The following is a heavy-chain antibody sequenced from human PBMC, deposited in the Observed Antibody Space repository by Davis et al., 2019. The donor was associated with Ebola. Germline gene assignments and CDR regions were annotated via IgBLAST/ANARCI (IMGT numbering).Heavy chain of an antibody. CDR3: ARQSLDFDY. CDR1: GGSISSYY. Sequence: SETLSPTCTVSGGSISSYYWSWIRQPPGKGLEWIGYIYYSGSTNYNPSLKSRVTISVDTSKNQFSLKLNSVTAADTALYHCARQSLDFDYWGQGILVTVSS. V-gene: IGHV4-59*08. J-gene: IGHJ4*02. CDR2: IYYSGST.